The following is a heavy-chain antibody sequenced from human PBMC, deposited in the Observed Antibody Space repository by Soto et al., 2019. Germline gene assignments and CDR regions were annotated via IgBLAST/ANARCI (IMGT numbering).Heavy chain of an antibody. CDR2: TYWDDDN. CDR3: AHGSGWLFDY. D-gene: IGHD6-19*01. Sequence: QITLEESGPTLVKPTQTLTLTCTFSGFSLNERAVGVGWIRQPPGKALEWLAFTYWDDDNHYSPSLQNRLTITKYTSKNQVVLTMTNTDPADTATYYCAHGSGWLFDYWGQGTQVTVSS. J-gene: IGHJ4*02. V-gene: IGHV2-5*02. CDR1: GFSLNERAVG.